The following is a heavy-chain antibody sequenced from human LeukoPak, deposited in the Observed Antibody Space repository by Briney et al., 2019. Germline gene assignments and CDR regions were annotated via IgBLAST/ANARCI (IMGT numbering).Heavy chain of an antibody. D-gene: IGHD2-15*01. Sequence: GGSLRLSCAASGFTFSSYTMNWVRQAPGKGLEWVSSISSSSSYIYYADSVKGRFTISRDNAKNSLYLQMNSLRAEDTAVYYCARYVVVAAQDYWGQGTLDTVSS. CDR1: GFTFSSYT. CDR2: ISSSSSYI. V-gene: IGHV3-21*01. CDR3: ARYVVVAAQDY. J-gene: IGHJ4*02.